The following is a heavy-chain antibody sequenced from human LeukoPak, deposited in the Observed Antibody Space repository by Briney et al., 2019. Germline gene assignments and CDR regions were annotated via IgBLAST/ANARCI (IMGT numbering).Heavy chain of an antibody. CDR3: VKDLVLVVAAMVLDY. Sequence: GGSLRLSCAASGFTFSSYAMSWVRQAPGKGLEWVSAISGSGGSTYYADSVKGRFTISRDNSKNTLYLQMNSLRAEDTAVYYCVKDLVLVVAAMVLDYWGQGTLVTVSS. CDR1: GFTFSSYA. CDR2: ISGSGGST. J-gene: IGHJ4*02. D-gene: IGHD2-15*01. V-gene: IGHV3-23*01.